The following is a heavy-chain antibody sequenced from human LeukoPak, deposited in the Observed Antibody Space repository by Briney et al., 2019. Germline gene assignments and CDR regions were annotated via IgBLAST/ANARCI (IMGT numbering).Heavy chain of an antibody. D-gene: IGHD1-26*01. CDR1: GFTFSSYS. Sequence: GGSLRLSCAASGFTFSSYSMNWVRQAPGKGLEWVANIKQDGSEKCYVDSVKGRFTISRDNAKNSLYLQMNSLRAEDTAVYYCARDDGGSYPTTLEYWGQGTLVTVSS. J-gene: IGHJ4*02. CDR3: ARDDGGSYPTTLEY. CDR2: IKQDGSEK. V-gene: IGHV3-7*01.